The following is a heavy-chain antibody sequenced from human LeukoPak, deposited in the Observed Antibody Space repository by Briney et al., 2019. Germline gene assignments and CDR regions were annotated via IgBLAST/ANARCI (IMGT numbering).Heavy chain of an antibody. V-gene: IGHV3-30-3*01. CDR3: ARDVTPRY. CDR1: GFTFSSYA. J-gene: IGHJ4*02. CDR2: ISYDGSNK. Sequence: PGRSLRLSCAASGFTFSSYAMHWVRQAPGEGLEWVAVISYDGSNKYYADSVKGRFTISRDNSKNTLYLQMNSLRAEDTAVYYCARDVTPRYCGQGTLVTVSS.